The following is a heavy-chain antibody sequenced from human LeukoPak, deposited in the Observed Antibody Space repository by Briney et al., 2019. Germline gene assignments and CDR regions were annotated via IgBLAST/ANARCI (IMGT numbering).Heavy chain of an antibody. V-gene: IGHV3-53*01. CDR1: GFTVSSNY. Sequence: GGSLRLSCAASGFTVSSNYMSWVRQAPGKGLEWVSVIYSGGSTYYADSVKGRFTISRDNSKNTLYLQMNSLRAEDTAVYYCAREREEQQLVYFDYWGQGTLVTVSS. J-gene: IGHJ4*02. CDR2: IYSGGST. D-gene: IGHD6-13*01. CDR3: AREREEQQLVYFDY.